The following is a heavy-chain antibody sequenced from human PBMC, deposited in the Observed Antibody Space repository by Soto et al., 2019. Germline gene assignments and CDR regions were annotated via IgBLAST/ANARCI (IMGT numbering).Heavy chain of an antibody. D-gene: IGHD3-10*01. V-gene: IGHV4-39*01. CDR1: SGSISSTIYS. Sequence: SETLSLTCTVSSGSISSTIYSWDWIRQPPGKGLEWIGSIFYSGSTYYNPSLKSRVTISVDTSKNQFSLTLTSLTAADTAVYFCARHDGSRSTDYWGQGTLVTVSS. CDR3: ARHDGSRSTDY. CDR2: IFYSGST. J-gene: IGHJ4*02.